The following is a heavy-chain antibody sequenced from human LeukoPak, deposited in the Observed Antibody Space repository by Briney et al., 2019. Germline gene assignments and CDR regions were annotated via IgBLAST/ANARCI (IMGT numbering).Heavy chain of an antibody. CDR2: IYTSGST. Sequence: SETLSLTCTVSGGSISSYYWSWIRQPAGKGLEWIGRIYTSGSTNYNPSLKSRVTMSVDTSKNQFSLKLSSVTAADTAVYYCARMRARVDFWSGYQPDYYYYMDVWGKGTTVTVSS. CDR3: ARMRARVDFWSGYQPDYYYYMDV. D-gene: IGHD3-3*01. J-gene: IGHJ6*03. V-gene: IGHV4-4*07. CDR1: GGSISSYY.